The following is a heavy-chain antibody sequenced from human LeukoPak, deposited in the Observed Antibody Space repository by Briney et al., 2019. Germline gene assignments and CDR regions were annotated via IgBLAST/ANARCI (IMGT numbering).Heavy chain of an antibody. CDR3: ATDQKGAFDF. J-gene: IGHJ3*01. CDR2: VHTEDDET. CDR1: VYTFTDYY. Sequence: ASVNLSCKVSVYTFTDYYIHWVQQPPGKGLEWVGLVHTEDDETEYAKNFQGRITITADTSTDTTYLELSSRRSEDTAVYYCATDQKGAFDFWGQGTLVTVSS. V-gene: IGHV1-69-2*01.